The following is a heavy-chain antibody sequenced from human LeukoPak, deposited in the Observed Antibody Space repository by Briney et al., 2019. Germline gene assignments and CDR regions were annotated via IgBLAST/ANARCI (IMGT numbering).Heavy chain of an antibody. CDR2: IYPRDGST. CDR1: GYTFTSNY. V-gene: IGHV1-46*01. J-gene: IGHJ4*02. CDR3: ARDQEGFDY. Sequence: ASVKVSCKASGYTFTSNYIHWVRQAPGQGLEWMGMIYPRDGSTSYAQKFQGRVTVTRDTSTSTVHMELGGLRSEDTAVYYCARDQEGFDYWGQGTLVTVSS.